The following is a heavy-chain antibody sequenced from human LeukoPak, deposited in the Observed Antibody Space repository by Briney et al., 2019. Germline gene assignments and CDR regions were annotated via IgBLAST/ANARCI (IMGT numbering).Heavy chain of an antibody. CDR1: GGSFSGYY. J-gene: IGHJ4*02. CDR2: INHSGST. D-gene: IGHD6-6*01. Sequence: SETLSLTCAVYGGSFSGYYWSWIRQPPGKGLEWIGEINHSGSTNYNPSLKSRVTISVDTSKNQFSLKLSSVTAADTAVYYCALAARIDYWGQGTLVTVSS. V-gene: IGHV4-34*01. CDR3: ALAARIDY.